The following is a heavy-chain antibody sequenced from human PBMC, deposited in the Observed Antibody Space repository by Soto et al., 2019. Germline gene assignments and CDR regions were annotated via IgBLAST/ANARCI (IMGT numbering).Heavy chain of an antibody. CDR1: GYSFTSYG. CDR2: ISAYNGNT. D-gene: IGHD3-3*01. V-gene: IGHV1-18*04. CDR3: ASGVAWSGYYSTYYYGMDV. Sequence: GASVKVSCKASGYSFTSYGISWVRQAPGQGLERMGWISAYNGNTNYAQKLQGRVTMTTDTSTSTAYMELRSLRSDDTAVYYCASGVAWSGYYSTYYYGMDVWGQGTTVTVSS. J-gene: IGHJ6*02.